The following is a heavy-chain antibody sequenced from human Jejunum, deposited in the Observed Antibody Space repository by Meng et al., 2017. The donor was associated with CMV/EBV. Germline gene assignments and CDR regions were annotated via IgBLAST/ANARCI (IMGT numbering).Heavy chain of an antibody. Sequence: CTASGFAFSSSGMNWVRQAPGKGLEWISYITSSSSTVFYADSVRGRFTISRDNANNSLYLQMNNLRADDTALYYCARDPVLSGLDVWGQGATVTVSS. CDR1: GFAFSSSG. V-gene: IGHV3-48*04. CDR2: ITSSSSTV. CDR3: ARDPVLSGLDV. J-gene: IGHJ6*02.